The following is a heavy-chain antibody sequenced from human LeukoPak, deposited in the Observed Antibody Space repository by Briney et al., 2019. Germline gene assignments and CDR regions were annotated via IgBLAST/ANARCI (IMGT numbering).Heavy chain of an antibody. D-gene: IGHD4-23*01. V-gene: IGHV3-30*18. Sequence: GGSLRLSCAASGFTFSSYGMHWVRQAPGKGLEWVAVISYDGSNKYYADSVKGRFTISRDNSKNTLYLQMNSLRAEDTAVYYCAKPPVVTPGAFDIWGQGTMVTVSS. J-gene: IGHJ3*02. CDR3: AKPPVVTPGAFDI. CDR2: ISYDGSNK. CDR1: GFTFSSYG.